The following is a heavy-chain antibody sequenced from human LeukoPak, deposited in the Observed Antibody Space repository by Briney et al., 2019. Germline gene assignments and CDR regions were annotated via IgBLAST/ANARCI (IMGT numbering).Heavy chain of an antibody. V-gene: IGHV3-23*01. CDR2: ITGSADTT. Sequence: PGGSLRLSCAASGFTFSSYAMSWVRQAPGKGVEWVSGITGSADTTYYADSVKGRFTISRDNSKNTLYLQMNSLRAEDTALYYCAKYPLMDSSSWYPNWFDPWGQGTLVTVSS. CDR3: AKYPLMDSSSWYPNWFDP. CDR1: GFTFSSYA. D-gene: IGHD6-13*01. J-gene: IGHJ5*02.